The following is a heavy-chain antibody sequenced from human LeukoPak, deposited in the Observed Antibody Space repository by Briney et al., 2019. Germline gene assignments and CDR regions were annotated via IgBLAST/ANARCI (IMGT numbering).Heavy chain of an antibody. D-gene: IGHD3-3*01. V-gene: IGHV4-39*07. CDR2: IYYSGST. CDR1: GGSISSSSYY. CDR3: ASRGHYTYYFDF. J-gene: IGHJ4*02. Sequence: SETLSLTCTVSGGSISSSSYYWGWIRQPPGKGLEWIGSIYYSGSTYYNPSLKSRVTISVDTSKNQFSLNLSSVTAADTAVYYCASRGHYTYYFDFWGQGTLVTVSS.